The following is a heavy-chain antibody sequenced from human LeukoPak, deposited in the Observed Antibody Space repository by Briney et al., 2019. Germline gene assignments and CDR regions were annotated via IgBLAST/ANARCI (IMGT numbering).Heavy chain of an antibody. Sequence: GGSLRLSCAASGFTFSSYAMNWVRQAPGKGLEWVSAITGSGGTTYYADSVRGRFTISRDNSKNTLYLHMNSLRAEDTAIYYCAKSRSEVVVAAANYWGQGTLITVSS. J-gene: IGHJ4*02. V-gene: IGHV3-23*01. CDR2: ITGSGGTT. D-gene: IGHD2-15*01. CDR3: AKSRSEVVVAAANY. CDR1: GFTFSSYA.